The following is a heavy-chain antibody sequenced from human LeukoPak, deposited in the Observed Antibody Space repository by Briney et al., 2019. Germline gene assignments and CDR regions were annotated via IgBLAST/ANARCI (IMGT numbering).Heavy chain of an antibody. CDR3: AKATDSTDYYDSSGYPGY. D-gene: IGHD3-22*01. Sequence: GGSLRLSCAASGFTFSSYGMHWVRQAPGKGLEWVAVIWYDGSNKYYADSVKGRFTISRDNSKNTLYLQMNSLRAEDTAVYYCAKATDSTDYYDSSGYPGYWGQGTLVTVSS. V-gene: IGHV3-30*02. CDR2: IWYDGSNK. J-gene: IGHJ4*02. CDR1: GFTFSSYG.